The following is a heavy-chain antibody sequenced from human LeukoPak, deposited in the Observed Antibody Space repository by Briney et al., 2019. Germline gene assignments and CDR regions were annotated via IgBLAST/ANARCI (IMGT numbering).Heavy chain of an antibody. V-gene: IGHV3-30*18. CDR2: ISYDGSNK. D-gene: IGHD3-22*01. CDR1: GFTFSSYG. Sequence: GGSLRLSCAASGFTFSSYGMHWVRQAPGKGLEWVAVISYDGSNKYYADSVKGRFTISRDNSKNTLYLQMNSLRAEDTAVYYCAKYHYDRSGFPDYWGQGTLVTVSS. CDR3: AKYHYDRSGFPDY. J-gene: IGHJ4*02.